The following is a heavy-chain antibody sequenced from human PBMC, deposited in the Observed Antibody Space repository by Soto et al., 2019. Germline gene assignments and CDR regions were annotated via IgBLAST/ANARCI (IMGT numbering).Heavy chain of an antibody. CDR1: GGSFSGYY. CDR3: ARRWYSSGWYRGYYYYYGMDV. D-gene: IGHD6-19*01. Sequence: SETLSLTCAVYGGSFSGYYWSWIRQPPGKGLEWIGEINHSGSTNYNPSLKSRVTISVDTSKNQFSLKLSSVTAADTAVYYCARRWYSSGWYRGYYYYYGMDVWCQVATGT. V-gene: IGHV4-34*01. J-gene: IGHJ6*02. CDR2: INHSGST.